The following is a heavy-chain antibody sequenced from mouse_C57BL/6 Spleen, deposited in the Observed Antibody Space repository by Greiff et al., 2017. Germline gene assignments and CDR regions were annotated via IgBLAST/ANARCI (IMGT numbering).Heavy chain of an antibody. V-gene: IGHV1-82*01. CDR1: GYAFSSSW. D-gene: IGHD1-1*01. CDR3: ARSHYGSSPHFDY. CDR2: IYPGDGDT. J-gene: IGHJ2*01. Sequence: VQLQESGPELVKPGASVKISCKASGYAFSSSWMNWVKQRPGKGLEWIGRIYPGDGDTNYNGKFKGKATLTADKSSSTAYMQLSSLTSEDSAVYFCARSHYGSSPHFDYWGQGTTLTVSS.